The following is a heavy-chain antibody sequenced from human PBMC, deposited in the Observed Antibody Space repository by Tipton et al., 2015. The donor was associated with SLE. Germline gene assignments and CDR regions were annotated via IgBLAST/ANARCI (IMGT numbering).Heavy chain of an antibody. V-gene: IGHV4-34*01. CDR2: INRGGVT. J-gene: IGHJ4*02. CDR1: GGSISSYF. CDR3: ARGGDYYDSSGYYFVAYFDY. Sequence: TLSLTCSVSGGSISSYFWTWIRQPPGKRLEWIGEINRGGVTNYNPSLKSRVTISLDTSKNQFSLKVTSVTAADTAVYYCARGGDYYDSSGYYFVAYFDYWGQGTLVTVSS. D-gene: IGHD3-22*01.